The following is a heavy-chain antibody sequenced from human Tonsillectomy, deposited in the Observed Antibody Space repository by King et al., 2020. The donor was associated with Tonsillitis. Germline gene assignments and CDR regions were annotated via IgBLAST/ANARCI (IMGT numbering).Heavy chain of an antibody. V-gene: IGHV3-30*02. CDR1: GFTFSTYG. J-gene: IGHJ6*02. CDR3: AKDERKTWADPEYYSFYGMDV. D-gene: IGHD1-1*01. CDR2: IRFDGSNK. Sequence: VQLVESGGGVVQPGGSLRLSCAASGFTFSTYGMHWVRQAPGKGLEWVAFIRFDGSNKYYAASVKGRFTISRDNSKNTLYLQMSSLRTEDTAVYYCAKDERKTWADPEYYSFYGMDVWGQGTTVTVSS.